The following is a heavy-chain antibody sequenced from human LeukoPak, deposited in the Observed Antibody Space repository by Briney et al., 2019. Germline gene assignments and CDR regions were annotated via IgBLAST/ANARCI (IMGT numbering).Heavy chain of an antibody. V-gene: IGHV4-39*01. CDR3: ATSRPYSNYGFDY. J-gene: IGHJ4*02. CDR1: GGSISSSRYY. D-gene: IGHD4-11*01. Sequence: SETLSLTCTVSGGSISSSRYYWGWIRQPPGKGLEWIGSIYYSGSTYYNPSLKSRVTISVDTSKNQFSLKLSSVTAADTAVYYCATSRPYSNYGFDYWGQGTLVTVSS. CDR2: IYYSGST.